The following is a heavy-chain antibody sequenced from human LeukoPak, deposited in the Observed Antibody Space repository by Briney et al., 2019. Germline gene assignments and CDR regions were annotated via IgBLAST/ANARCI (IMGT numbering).Heavy chain of an antibody. V-gene: IGHV3-48*03. Sequence: GGSLRLSCAASGFTFSSYEMNWVRQAPGKGLEWVSYISSSGSTIYYADSVKGRFTISRDNAKNSLYLQMNSLRAEDTAVYYCARGPYASGSYGRKGWVHYMDVWGKGTTVTISS. CDR3: ARGPYASGSYGRKGWVHYMDV. CDR2: ISSSGSTI. D-gene: IGHD3-10*01. CDR1: GFTFSSYE. J-gene: IGHJ6*03.